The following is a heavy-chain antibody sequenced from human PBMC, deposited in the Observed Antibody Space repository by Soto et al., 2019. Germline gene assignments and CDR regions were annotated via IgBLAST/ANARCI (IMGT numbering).Heavy chain of an antibody. CDR1: GYNFAGYW. Sequence: GESLKISCKGSGYNFAGYWITWVRQMPGKGLELMGIIYPSDSDTRYRPSFQGQVTISADKSISSAYLQWSSLRASDTAMYYCARPGGSSSAEDYYYYYGMDVWGQGTTVTVS. CDR3: ARPGGSSSAEDYYYYYGMDV. V-gene: IGHV5-51*01. D-gene: IGHD6-6*01. CDR2: IYPSDSDT. J-gene: IGHJ6*02.